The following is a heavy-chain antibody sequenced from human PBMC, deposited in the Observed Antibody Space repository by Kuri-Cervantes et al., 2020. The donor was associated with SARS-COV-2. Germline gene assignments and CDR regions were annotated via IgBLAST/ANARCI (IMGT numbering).Heavy chain of an antibody. CDR1: GGSISSYY. CDR2: IYTSGST. J-gene: IGHJ6*02. Sequence: SETLSLTCTVSGGSISSYYWSWIRQPAGKGLEWIGRIYTSGSTNYNPSLKSRVTISVDTSKNQFSLKLSSVTAADTAVYYCARGTYYDFWSGYNYYGMDVWGQGTTVTVSS. V-gene: IGHV4-4*07. D-gene: IGHD3-3*01. CDR3: ARGTYYDFWSGYNYYGMDV.